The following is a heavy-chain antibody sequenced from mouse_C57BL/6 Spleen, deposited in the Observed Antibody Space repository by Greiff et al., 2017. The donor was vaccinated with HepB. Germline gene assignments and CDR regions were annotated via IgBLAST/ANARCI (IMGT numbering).Heavy chain of an antibody. V-gene: IGHV5-4*01. CDR3: ARVYDYGGAWFAY. D-gene: IGHD2-4*01. CDR2: ISDGGSYT. J-gene: IGHJ3*01. CDR1: GFTFSSYA. Sequence: DVQLVESGGGLVKPGGSLKLSCAASGFTFSSYAMSWVRQTPEKRLEWVATISDGGSYTYYPDNVKGRFTISRDNAKNNLYLQMSHLKSEDTAMYYCARVYDYGGAWFAYWGQGTLVTVSA.